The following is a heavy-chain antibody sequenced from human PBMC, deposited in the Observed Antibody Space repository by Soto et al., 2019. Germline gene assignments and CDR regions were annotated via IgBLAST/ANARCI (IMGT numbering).Heavy chain of an antibody. J-gene: IGHJ4*02. CDR2: ISGSGGNT. CDR1: GFTVSSNY. V-gene: IGHV3-23*01. D-gene: IGHD6-19*01. CDR3: AKEPSRRGGCFDD. Sequence: GGSLRLSCVTSGFTVSSNYMSWVRQAPGKGLEWVSVISGSGGNTYYADSVKGRFTISRDNSKNTLYLQMNSLRAEDTALYYCAKEPSRRGGCFDDWGQGTLVTVSS.